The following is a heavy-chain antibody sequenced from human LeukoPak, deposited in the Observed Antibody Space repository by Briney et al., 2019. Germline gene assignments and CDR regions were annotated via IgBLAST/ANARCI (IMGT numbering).Heavy chain of an antibody. D-gene: IGHD6-25*01. V-gene: IGHV3-21*01. J-gene: IGHJ6*03. CDR2: ISTVSTYT. CDR1: GFTFTDYS. Sequence: GGSLRLSCAASGFTFTDYSMTWVRQAPGKGLEWVSSISTVSTYTFYSDSVRGRFTISRDNRKNTLYLQMSSLSAEDTAVYYCARDGSGFYYYYYMDVWGRGTAVTVSS. CDR3: ARDGSGFYYYYYMDV.